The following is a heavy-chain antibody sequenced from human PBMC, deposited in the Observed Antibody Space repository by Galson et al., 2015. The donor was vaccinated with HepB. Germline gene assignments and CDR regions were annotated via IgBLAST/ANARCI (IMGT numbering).Heavy chain of an antibody. J-gene: IGHJ3*02. CDR2: INPGDSDT. Sequence: QSGAEVKKPGESLKISCTASGYTFINYWIAWVRQMPGKGLEWMGIINPGDSDTRYSPSFQGQVTISADKSINTAYLQWSSLKASDTAMYYCARRMYYYDSSGYTFEIWGQGTMVTVSS. V-gene: IGHV5-51*01. D-gene: IGHD3-22*01. CDR3: ARRMYYYDSSGYTFEI. CDR1: GYTFINYW.